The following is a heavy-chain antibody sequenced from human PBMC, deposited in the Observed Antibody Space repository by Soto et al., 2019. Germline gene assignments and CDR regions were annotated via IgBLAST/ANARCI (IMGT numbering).Heavy chain of an antibody. Sequence: EVQLVESGGGLVKPGGSLRLSCVASGFTFSSYTMNWVRQAPGKGLEWVSSISSRSSYIYYADSVKGRFTISRDNDKNSLYQQMNSLRAEDTAVYYCARGGPNVDYDFWSGYPFDYWGQGTLFTVSS. CDR3: ARGGPNVDYDFWSGYPFDY. CDR2: ISSRSSYI. J-gene: IGHJ4*02. CDR1: GFTFSSYT. D-gene: IGHD3-3*01. V-gene: IGHV3-21*01.